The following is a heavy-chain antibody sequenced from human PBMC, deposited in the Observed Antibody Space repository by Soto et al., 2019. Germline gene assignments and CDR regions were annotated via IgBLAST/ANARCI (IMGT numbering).Heavy chain of an antibody. D-gene: IGHD3-3*01. Sequence: SLRLSCAASGFTFSSYAMHWVRQAPGKGLEWVAVISYDGSNKYYADSVKGRFTISRDNSKNTLYLQMNSLRAEDTAVYYCARDRKGYDFWSGYYMPHYWGQGTLVTVSS. CDR3: ARDRKGYDFWSGYYMPHY. J-gene: IGHJ4*02. CDR2: ISYDGSNK. V-gene: IGHV3-30-3*01. CDR1: GFTFSSYA.